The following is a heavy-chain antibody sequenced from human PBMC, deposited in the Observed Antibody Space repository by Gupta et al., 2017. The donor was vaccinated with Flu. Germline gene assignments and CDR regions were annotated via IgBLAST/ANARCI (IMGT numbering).Heavy chain of an antibody. Sequence: QVQLVQSGAEVKKPGSSVKVSCKASGGTFSSYAISWVRQAPGQGLEWMGGIIPIFGTANYAQKFQGRVTITADESTSTAYMELSSLRSEDTAVYYCARGHKYAGDSSSSFAWFDPWGQGTLVTVSS. J-gene: IGHJ5*02. CDR1: GGTFSSYA. V-gene: IGHV1-69*01. D-gene: IGHD6-6*01. CDR3: ARGHKYAGDSSSSFAWFDP. CDR2: IIPIFGTA.